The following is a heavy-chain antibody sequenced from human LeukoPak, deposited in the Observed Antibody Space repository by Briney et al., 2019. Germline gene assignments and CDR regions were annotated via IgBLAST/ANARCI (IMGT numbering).Heavy chain of an antibody. CDR2: ISGSDAGT. V-gene: IGHV3-23*01. CDR1: GFTFSTYA. D-gene: IGHD3-10*01. J-gene: IGHJ4*02. CDR3: ARVDGSGTQGYFDY. Sequence: GGSLRLSCAASGFTFSTYAMSWVRQSPGKGLEWVSAISGSDAGTYYADSVKGRFTISRDNSKNTLYLQMNSLRAEDTAVYYCARVDGSGTQGYFDYWGQGTLVTVSS.